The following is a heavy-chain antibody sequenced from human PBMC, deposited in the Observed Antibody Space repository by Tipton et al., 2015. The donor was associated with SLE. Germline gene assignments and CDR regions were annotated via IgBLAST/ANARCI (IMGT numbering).Heavy chain of an antibody. Sequence: TLSLTCTVSGGSISSAGYYWSWIRQLPGKGLEWIGHIYDSGSTFYSPSLKGRVTLSLGTSDNQFSLRLNSVTPADTAVYFCASDRGYSDSSGYYPYDAFDIWGQGTVVSVSS. CDR2: IYDSGST. D-gene: IGHD3-22*01. V-gene: IGHV4-31*03. J-gene: IGHJ3*02. CDR3: ASDRGYSDSSGYYPYDAFDI. CDR1: GGSISSAGYY.